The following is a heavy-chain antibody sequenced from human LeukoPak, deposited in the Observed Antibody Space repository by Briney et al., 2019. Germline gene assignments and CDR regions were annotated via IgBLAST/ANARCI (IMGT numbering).Heavy chain of an antibody. CDR3: ARDRLSGDSDY. D-gene: IGHD2-21*02. Sequence: GGSLRLSCAASGFTFSAYEMNWVRQAPGKGLEWISYITSSGSTIYYADSVKGRFTISRDNAKNSLYLQMNSLRAEDTAVYYCARDRLSGDSDYWGQGTLVTVSS. CDR2: ITSSGSTI. CDR1: GFTFSAYE. J-gene: IGHJ4*02. V-gene: IGHV3-48*03.